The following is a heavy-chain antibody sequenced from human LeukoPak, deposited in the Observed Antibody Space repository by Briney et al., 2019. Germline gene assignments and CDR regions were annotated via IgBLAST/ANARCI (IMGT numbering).Heavy chain of an antibody. CDR2: ISSSGSTI. J-gene: IGHJ6*03. Sequence: GGSLRLSCAASGFTFSSYEMNWVRQAPGKGLEWVSYISSSGSTIYYADSVKGRFTISRDNAKNSLYLQMNSLRAEDTAVYYCARHGELLSPYYYMDVWGKGTTVTVSS. V-gene: IGHV3-48*03. D-gene: IGHD3-10*01. CDR1: GFTFSSYE. CDR3: ARHGELLSPYYYMDV.